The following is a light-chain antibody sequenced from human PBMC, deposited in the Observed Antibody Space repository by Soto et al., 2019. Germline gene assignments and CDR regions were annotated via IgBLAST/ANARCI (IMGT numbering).Light chain of an antibody. CDR1: SGHSSYA. CDR2: LNSDGSH. V-gene: IGLV4-69*01. CDR3: QTWGTGTVV. J-gene: IGLJ2*01. Sequence: QLVLTQSPSASASLGASVKLTCTLSSGHSSYAIAWHQQQPEKGPRYLMKLNSDGSHSKGDGIPDRFSASTSGAERYLTISSLQSEDEADYYCQTWGTGTVVFGGGTQLT.